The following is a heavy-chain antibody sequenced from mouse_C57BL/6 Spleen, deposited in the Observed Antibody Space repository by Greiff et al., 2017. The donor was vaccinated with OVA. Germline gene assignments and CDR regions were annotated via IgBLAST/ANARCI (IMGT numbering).Heavy chain of an antibody. CDR3: ARSGITTVVYFDY. D-gene: IGHD1-1*01. Sequence: QVQLQQPGAELVMPGASVKLSCKASGYTCTSYWMHWVKQRPGQGLEWIGEIDPSDSYTNYNQKFKGKSTLTVDKSSSTAYMQLSSLTSEDSAVYYCARSGITTVVYFDYWGQGTTLTVSS. J-gene: IGHJ2*01. V-gene: IGHV1-69*01. CDR2: IDPSDSYT. CDR1: GYTCTSYW.